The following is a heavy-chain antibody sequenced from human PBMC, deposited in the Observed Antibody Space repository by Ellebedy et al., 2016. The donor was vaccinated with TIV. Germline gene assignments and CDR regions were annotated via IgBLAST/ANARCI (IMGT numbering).Heavy chain of an antibody. CDR1: GYTFTSYG. V-gene: IGHV1-18*01. D-gene: IGHD2-2*02. CDR2: ISAYNGNT. Sequence: ASVKVSXXASGYTFTSYGISWVRQAPGQGLEWMGWISAYNGNTNYAQKLQGRVTMTTDTSTSTAYMELRSLRSDDTAVYYYARVDCSSTSCYSGYYYYMDVWGKGTTVTVSS. J-gene: IGHJ6*03. CDR3: ARVDCSSTSCYSGYYYYMDV.